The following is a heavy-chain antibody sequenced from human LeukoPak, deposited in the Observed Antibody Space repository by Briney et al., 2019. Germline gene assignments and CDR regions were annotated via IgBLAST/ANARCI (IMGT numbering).Heavy chain of an antibody. CDR3: ARDSQTYQLPPPFDY. CDR1: GYTFTSYG. J-gene: IGHJ4*02. Sequence: GASVKVSCKASGYTFTSYGISWVRQAPGQGLEWMGWISAYNGNTDYAQKLQGRVTMTTDTSTSTAYMELRSLRSDDTAVYYCARDSQTYQLPPPFDYWGQGTLVTVSS. D-gene: IGHD2-2*01. CDR2: ISAYNGNT. V-gene: IGHV1-18*01.